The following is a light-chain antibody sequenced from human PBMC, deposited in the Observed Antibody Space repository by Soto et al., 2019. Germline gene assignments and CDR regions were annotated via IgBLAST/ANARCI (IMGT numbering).Light chain of an antibody. Sequence: DIPMTQSPASLSASVGDTVTISCQASQDISRYLNWYQHKPGRAPQLLINDVSTLETGVPSRFSATGSGTEFTLTINGLQPEDLATYYCQQYDIPPSTFGGGTKVAIK. CDR1: QDISRY. CDR3: QQYDIPPST. V-gene: IGKV1-33*01. CDR2: DVS. J-gene: IGKJ4*01.